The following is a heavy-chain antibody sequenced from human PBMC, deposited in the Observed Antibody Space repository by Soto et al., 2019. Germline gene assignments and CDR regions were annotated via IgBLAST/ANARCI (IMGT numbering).Heavy chain of an antibody. Sequence: KTSETLSLTCDVSGDSIASSYYWGWIRQPPGKGLEWIGSIYHAGRPYYNASLQSRATISVDTSKNQLSLKLRSVTDADTAVYYCARPLVYLSSWPYWGQGTLVTVSS. D-gene: IGHD6-13*01. J-gene: IGHJ4*02. CDR2: IYHAGRP. CDR3: ARPLVYLSSWPY. V-gene: IGHV4-38-2*01. CDR1: GDSIASSYY.